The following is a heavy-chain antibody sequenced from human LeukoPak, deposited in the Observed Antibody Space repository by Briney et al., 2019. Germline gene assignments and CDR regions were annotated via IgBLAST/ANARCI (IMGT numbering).Heavy chain of an antibody. Sequence: GASVKVSCKASGGTFSSYAISWVRQAPGQGLEWMGGIIPIFGTANYAQKFQGRVTITADKSTSTAYMELSSLRSEDTAVYYCAHSGGSGSGWFDPWGQGTLVTVSS. CDR3: AHSGGSGSGWFDP. CDR1: GGTFSSYA. D-gene: IGHD2-15*01. V-gene: IGHV1-69*06. CDR2: IIPIFGTA. J-gene: IGHJ5*02.